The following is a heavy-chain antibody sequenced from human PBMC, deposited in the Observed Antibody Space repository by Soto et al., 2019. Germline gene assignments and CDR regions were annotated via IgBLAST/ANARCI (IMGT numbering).Heavy chain of an antibody. CDR3: AIAQPVRGPRGAFDI. CDR1: GYTFTSYD. D-gene: IGHD3-10*02. CDR2: MNPNSDNT. V-gene: IGHV1-8*01. Sequence: ASVKVSCKASGYTFTSYDINWVRQATGQGLEWMGWMNPNSDNTGYAQKFQGRVTMTRNTSISTAYMELSSLRSEDTAVYYCAIAQPVRGPRGAFDIWGQGTMVTVSS. J-gene: IGHJ3*02.